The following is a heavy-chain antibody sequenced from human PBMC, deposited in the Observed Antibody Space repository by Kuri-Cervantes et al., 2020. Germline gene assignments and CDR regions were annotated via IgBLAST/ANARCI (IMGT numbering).Heavy chain of an antibody. D-gene: IGHD6-13*01. CDR1: GFTFSSYW. CDR3: AKQVAAADNYYYYSMDV. J-gene: IGHJ6*02. V-gene: IGHV3-7*03. CDR2: IKEDGRDK. Sequence: LSLTCAASGFTFSSYWMTWVRRAPGKGLEWVANIKEDGRDKYYVDSLKGRFTISRDNAKNSLYLQMNSLRAEDTALYYCAKQVAAADNYYYYSMDVWGQGTTVTVSS.